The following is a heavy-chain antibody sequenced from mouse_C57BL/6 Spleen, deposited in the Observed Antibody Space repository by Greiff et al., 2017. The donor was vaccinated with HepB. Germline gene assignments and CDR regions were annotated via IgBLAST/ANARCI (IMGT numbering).Heavy chain of an antibody. J-gene: IGHJ4*01. CDR1: GYAFSSYW. V-gene: IGHV1-80*01. D-gene: IGHD2-3*01. Sequence: SGAELVKPGASVKISCKASGYAFSSYWMNWVKQRPGKGLEWIGQIYPGDGDTNYNGKFKGKATLTADKSSSTAYMQLSSLTSEDSAVYFCARSDDGYYVDYYAMDYWGQGTSVTVSS. CDR3: ARSDDGYYVDYYAMDY. CDR2: IYPGDGDT.